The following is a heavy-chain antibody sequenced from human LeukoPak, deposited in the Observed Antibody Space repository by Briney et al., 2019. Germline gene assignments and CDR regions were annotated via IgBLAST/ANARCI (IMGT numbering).Heavy chain of an antibody. Sequence: PGGSLRLSCAASGFTFSSYGMHWVRQAPGKGLEWVAVIWYDGSDKYYADSVKGRFTISRDNSKNTLYLQMNSLRAEDTAVYYCAKVPILVGATSYFDYWGQGTLVTVSS. CDR2: IWYDGSDK. D-gene: IGHD1-26*01. V-gene: IGHV3-33*06. CDR3: AKVPILVGATSYFDY. J-gene: IGHJ4*02. CDR1: GFTFSSYG.